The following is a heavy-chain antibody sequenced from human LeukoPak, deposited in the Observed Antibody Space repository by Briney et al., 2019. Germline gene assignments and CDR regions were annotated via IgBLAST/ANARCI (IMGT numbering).Heavy chain of an antibody. D-gene: IGHD6-13*01. CDR3: ARLAAAGTLYYGMDV. CDR2: IYYSGST. Sequence: KPSETLSLTCTVSGGSISSYYWSWIRQPPGKGLEWIGYIYYSGSTNYNPSLKSRATISVDTSKNQFSLKLSSVTAADTAVYYCARLAAAGTLYYGMDVWGQGTTVTVSS. V-gene: IGHV4-59*08. J-gene: IGHJ6*02. CDR1: GGSISSYY.